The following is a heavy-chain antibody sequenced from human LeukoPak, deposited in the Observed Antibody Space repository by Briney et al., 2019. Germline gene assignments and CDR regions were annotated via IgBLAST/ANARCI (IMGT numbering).Heavy chain of an antibody. Sequence: SETLSLTCTVSGGSIRSSYYYWGWIRQPPGKGLEWIGSIYDSGSTYYSPSLKSRVTMSVDTSKNLFSLKVSSVTAADTAVYYCARGRSNYYGMDVWSQGTTVTVSS. CDR2: IYDSGST. J-gene: IGHJ6*02. V-gene: IGHV4-39*07. CDR1: GGSIRSSYYY. D-gene: IGHD1-26*01. CDR3: ARGRSNYYGMDV.